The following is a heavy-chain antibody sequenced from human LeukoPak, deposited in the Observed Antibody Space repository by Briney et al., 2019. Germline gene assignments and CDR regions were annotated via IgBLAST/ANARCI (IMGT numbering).Heavy chain of an antibody. V-gene: IGHV4-30-4*08. CDR1: GDSISSVDYY. Sequence: TSQTLSLTCTVSGDSISSVDYYWSWIRQPPGKGLEWIGYIYYSGSTYYNPSLKSRVTISVDTSKNQFSLKLSSVTAADTAVYYCARSCGAYYFDYWGQRTLVTVSS. D-gene: IGHD4-17*01. J-gene: IGHJ4*02. CDR2: IYYSGST. CDR3: ARSCGAYYFDY.